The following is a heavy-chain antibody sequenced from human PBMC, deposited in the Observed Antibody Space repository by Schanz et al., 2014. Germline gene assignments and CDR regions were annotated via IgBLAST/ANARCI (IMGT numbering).Heavy chain of an antibody. CDR3: ARDKGGYYPFDY. J-gene: IGHJ4*02. CDR2: ISASSTFI. Sequence: EVQLVESGGGLVKSGGSLRLSCATSGFTFQAYTMNWVRQAPGKGLEWVASISASSTFIYYADSVRGRFTISRDNLKNSVSLELGSLRAEDTAVYYCARDKGGYYPFDYWGQGTLVTVSS. D-gene: IGHD3-3*01. CDR1: GFTFQAYT. V-gene: IGHV3-21*01.